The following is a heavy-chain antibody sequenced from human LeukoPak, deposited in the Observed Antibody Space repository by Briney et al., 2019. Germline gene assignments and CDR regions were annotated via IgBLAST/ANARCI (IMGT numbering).Heavy chain of an antibody. CDR3: ARGRSSWYVFDY. D-gene: IGHD6-13*01. J-gene: IGHJ4*02. Sequence: ASVKVSSKASGYTFTSYDINWVRQATGQGLEWMGWMNPNSGNAGYAQKFQGRVTMTRDTSISTAYMELSSLRSDDTAVYYCARGRSSWYVFDYWGQGTLVTVSS. CDR1: GYTFTSYD. V-gene: IGHV1-8*01. CDR2: MNPNSGNA.